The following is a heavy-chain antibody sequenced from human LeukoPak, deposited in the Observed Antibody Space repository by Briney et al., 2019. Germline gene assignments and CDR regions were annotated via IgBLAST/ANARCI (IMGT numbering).Heavy chain of an antibody. V-gene: IGHV3-30*18. CDR2: LSYDGNNK. J-gene: IGHJ4*02. D-gene: IGHD3-3*01. Sequence: GGSLRLSCAASGFTFRSYGIHWVRQAPGQGLEWVAFLSYDGNNKYFADSVKGRFTISRDTSENIVYLQMNSLRVEDTAVYYCAKDQGMERSPTIDYWGQGTLVTVSS. CDR3: AKDQGMERSPTIDY. CDR1: GFTFRSYG.